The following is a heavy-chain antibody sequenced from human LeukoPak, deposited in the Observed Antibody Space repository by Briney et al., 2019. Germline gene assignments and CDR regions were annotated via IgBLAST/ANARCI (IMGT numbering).Heavy chain of an antibody. Sequence: SETLSLTCTVSGGSISSGSYYWSWIRQPAGKGLEWIGRIYTSGSTNYNPSLKSRVTISVDTSKNQFSLKLSSVTAADTAVYYCARQFAITIYGYWGQGTLVTVSS. V-gene: IGHV4-61*02. D-gene: IGHD3-3*01. J-gene: IGHJ4*02. CDR3: ARQFAITIYGY. CDR2: IYTSGST. CDR1: GGSISSGSYY.